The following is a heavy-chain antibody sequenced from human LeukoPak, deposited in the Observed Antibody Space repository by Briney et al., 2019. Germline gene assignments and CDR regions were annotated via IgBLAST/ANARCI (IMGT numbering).Heavy chain of an antibody. CDR3: ARQPPDTASFDY. D-gene: IGHD3-22*01. J-gene: IGHJ4*02. Sequence: SETLSLTCTVSGGSINSYYWSWIRQPPGKGLEWIGYIYYNEGTNYNPSLKSRVTMSVDTSKNQVSLKLSSVTTADTAVYFCARQPPDTASFDYWGQGALVTVSS. V-gene: IGHV4-59*01. CDR1: GGSINSYY. CDR2: IYYNEGT.